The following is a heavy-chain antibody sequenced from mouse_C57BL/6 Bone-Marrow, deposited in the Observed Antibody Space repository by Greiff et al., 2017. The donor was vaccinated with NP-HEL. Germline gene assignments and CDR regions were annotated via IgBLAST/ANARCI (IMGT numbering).Heavy chain of an antibody. CDR3: ARYQNYGSSRWYFDV. Sequence: VQLKESGPGLAKPSQTLSLTCSVTGYSITSDYWNWIRKFPGNKLEYMGYISYSGSTYYNPSLKSRISITRDTSTHQYHLQLNSVTTEDTATDFCARYQNYGSSRWYFDVWGAGTTVTVSS. D-gene: IGHD1-1*01. CDR1: GYSITSDY. CDR2: ISYSGST. J-gene: IGHJ1*01. V-gene: IGHV3-8*01.